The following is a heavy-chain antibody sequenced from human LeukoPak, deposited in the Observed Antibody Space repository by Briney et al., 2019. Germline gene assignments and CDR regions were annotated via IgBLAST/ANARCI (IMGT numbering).Heavy chain of an antibody. D-gene: IGHD3-16*02. CDR1: GFTFSSYA. V-gene: IGHV3-23*01. CDR2: ISGSGGST. Sequence: GSLRLSCAASGFTFSSYAMSWVRQAPGKGLEWVSAISGSGGSTYYADSVKGRFTISRDNSKNTLYLQMNSLRAEDTAVYYCAKVRVDDYVWGSYRYTHFDYWGQGTLVTVSS. CDR3: AKVRVDDYVWGSYRYTHFDY. J-gene: IGHJ4*02.